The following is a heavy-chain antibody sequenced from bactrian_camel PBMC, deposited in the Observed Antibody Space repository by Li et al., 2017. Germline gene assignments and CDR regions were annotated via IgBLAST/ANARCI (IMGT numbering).Heavy chain of an antibody. CDR1: GYSSSRHC. Sequence: VQLVESGGGSVQAGGSLRLSCTHFGYSSSRHCMGWFRQAPGKAREGIAGIRRDGDEYYADSVKGRFTISQDNAKNTLYLQMDSLKTEDTAVYYCAACRSCSGGVCNGDFVYWGQGTQVTVS. D-gene: IGHD2*01. CDR3: AACRSCSGGVCNGDFVY. CDR2: IRRDGDE. J-gene: IGHJ6*01. V-gene: IGHV3S31*01.